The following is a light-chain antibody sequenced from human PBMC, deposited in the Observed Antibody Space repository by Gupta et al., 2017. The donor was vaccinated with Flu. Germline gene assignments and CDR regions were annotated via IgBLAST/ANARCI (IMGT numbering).Light chain of an antibody. CDR3: GTWDSSLGAVV. CDR1: SSNIGNNY. CDR2: END. J-gene: IGLJ2*01. V-gene: IGLV1-51*02. Sequence: QSVLTQPPSVSAAPGQKVTISCSGSSSNIGNNYVSWYQQLPGTAPKLRIYENDKRPSGIPDRFSGSKSGTSATLGITGLQTGDEADYYCGTWDSSLGAVVFGGGTKLT.